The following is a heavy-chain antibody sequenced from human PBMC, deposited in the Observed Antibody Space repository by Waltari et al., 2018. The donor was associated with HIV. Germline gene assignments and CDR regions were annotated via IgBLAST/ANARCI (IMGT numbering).Heavy chain of an antibody. D-gene: IGHD1-26*01. CDR1: GGSISSNNYF. J-gene: IGHJ6*02. Sequence: QPKLQESGPGLVKPSETVSLTCTVSGGSISSNNYFWAWIRQAPGRGLEWVATMYYSGSTYYNPSFKCRVAISIDTSKNHFSLELRSVTAADTAVYDCARHSRALGGSNHFYYGLDVWGQGTTVAVSS. CDR2: MYYSGST. V-gene: IGHV4-39*01. CDR3: ARHSRALGGSNHFYYGLDV.